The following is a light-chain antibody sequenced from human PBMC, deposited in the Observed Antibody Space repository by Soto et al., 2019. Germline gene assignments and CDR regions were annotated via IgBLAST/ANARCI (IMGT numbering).Light chain of an antibody. J-gene: IGLJ1*01. CDR3: SSYAGSNNRV. CDR1: SSVVGGYNY. V-gene: IGLV2-8*01. Sequence: QSALTQPPSASGSPGQSVTISCTGTSSVVGGYNYVSWYQQHPGKAPKLMIYEVSKRPSGVPDRFSGSKSGNTASLTVSGLLAEDEADYYCSSYAGSNNRVFVTGTKAAVL. CDR2: EVS.